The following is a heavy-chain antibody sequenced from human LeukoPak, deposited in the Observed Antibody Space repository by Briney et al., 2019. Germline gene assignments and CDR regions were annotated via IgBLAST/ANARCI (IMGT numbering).Heavy chain of an antibody. J-gene: IGHJ5*02. V-gene: IGHV4-4*07. D-gene: IGHD2-15*01. Sequence: SETLSLTCTVSGGSIRDYYWSWIRQSAGKGLEWIGRIYTSGSTNYNPSLTSRVTMSVDTSKNQFSLILSSVTAADTAVYYCAREGHCSGRSCYLNWFDPWGQGTLVTVSS. CDR3: AREGHCSGRSCYLNWFDP. CDR1: GGSIRDYY. CDR2: IYTSGST.